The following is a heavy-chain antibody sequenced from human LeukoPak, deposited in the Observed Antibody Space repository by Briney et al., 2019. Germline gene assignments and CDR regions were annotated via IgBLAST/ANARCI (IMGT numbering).Heavy chain of an antibody. Sequence: SETLSLTCTVSGGSISTYYWSWIRQSPGKGLEWIGYIYSTGSTTYSPSLESRVTISVDTSKNQFSLRLSSVTAAVTAVYYCARVQNFFDPWGQGTLVTVSS. V-gene: IGHV4-59*01. CDR3: ARVQNFFDP. CDR1: GGSISTYY. J-gene: IGHJ5*02. CDR2: IYSTGST.